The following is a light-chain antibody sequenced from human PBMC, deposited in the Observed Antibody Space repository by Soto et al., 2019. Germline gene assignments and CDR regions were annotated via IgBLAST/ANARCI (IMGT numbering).Light chain of an antibody. J-gene: IGLJ1*01. Sequence: QSVLTQAPSASGTPGQRVTISCSGSSSNIGSNTVNWYQQLPTTAPKLLIYSNNQRPSGVPDRFSASKPGTSASLAISGLQSEDEADFYCAAWDDSLNGYVFGTGTKVTVL. CDR3: AAWDDSLNGYV. CDR1: SSNIGSNT. CDR2: SNN. V-gene: IGLV1-44*01.